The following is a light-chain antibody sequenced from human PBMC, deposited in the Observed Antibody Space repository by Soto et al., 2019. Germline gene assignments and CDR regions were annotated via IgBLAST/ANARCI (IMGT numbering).Light chain of an antibody. J-gene: IGLJ1*01. Sequence: QSVLTQPASVSGSPGQSITISCTGTSSDIGGYNSVSWYQQHPGKAPKLVISEVSNRPSGVSNRFSGSKSGNTASLTISGLQAEDEADYYCSSHRGSISFYVFGTGTKVTVL. CDR3: SSHRGSISFYV. V-gene: IGLV2-14*01. CDR2: EVS. CDR1: SSDIGGYNS.